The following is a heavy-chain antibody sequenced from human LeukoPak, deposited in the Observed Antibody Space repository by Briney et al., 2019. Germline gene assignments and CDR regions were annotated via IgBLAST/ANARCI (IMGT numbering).Heavy chain of an antibody. J-gene: IGHJ4*02. CDR1: GFTFSNHA. Sequence: GGSLRLSCAGSGFTFSNHAMTWVRQAPGKGLEWVSSISNSGGSTYYADSVKGRFTISRDNSKNTLFLQMNSLRAEDTAVYFCAKEPTYFYGSGSFSHYFDYWGQGTLVTASS. V-gene: IGHV3-23*01. D-gene: IGHD3-10*01. CDR3: AKEPTYFYGSGSFSHYFDY. CDR2: ISNSGGST.